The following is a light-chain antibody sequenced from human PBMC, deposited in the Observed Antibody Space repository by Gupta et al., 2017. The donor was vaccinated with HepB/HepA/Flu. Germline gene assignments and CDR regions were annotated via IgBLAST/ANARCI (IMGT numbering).Light chain of an antibody. V-gene: IGLV1-36*01. J-gene: IGLJ2*01. CDR1: SSNIGNHG. CDR3: AAWDDSLNAVV. CDR2: YDD. Sequence: QSVLPPPPSVSDAPSQRVTISCSGSSSNIGNHGVNWYQQLPGKAPKLLIYYDDLLPSGVSDRFSGSKSGTSVSLAISGLQSDDEGDYYCAAWDDSLNAVVFGGGTRVTVL.